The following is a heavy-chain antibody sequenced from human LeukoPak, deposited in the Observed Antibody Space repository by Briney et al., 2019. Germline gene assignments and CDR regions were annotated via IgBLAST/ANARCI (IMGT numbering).Heavy chain of an antibody. Sequence: SMKVSCKTSGFTFRTSAIQWVRQAPGQRLEWVGWIVVASGKTSYAQELQERVTITTDMSTSTAYMELSSLRSEDTAVYYCAATPGGYDYSPPRYWGQGTLVTVSS. CDR3: AATPGGYDYSPPRY. CDR1: GFTFRTSA. CDR2: IVVASGKT. J-gene: IGHJ4*02. D-gene: IGHD5-12*01. V-gene: IGHV1-58*02.